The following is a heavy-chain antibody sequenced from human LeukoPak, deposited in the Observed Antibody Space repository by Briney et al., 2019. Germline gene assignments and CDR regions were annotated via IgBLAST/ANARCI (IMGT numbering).Heavy chain of an antibody. D-gene: IGHD5-18*01. Sequence: GGSLTLSCTASGFTFSSYAMTWVRQAPGKGLEWVSGISISGASTYYADSVKGRFTISRDNSKNTLYLQMNSLRAEDTAVYYCAKVIDSYGQGDIWGQGTMVTVSS. CDR1: GFTFSSYA. V-gene: IGHV3-23*01. CDR3: AKVIDSYGQGDI. CDR2: ISISGAST. J-gene: IGHJ3*02.